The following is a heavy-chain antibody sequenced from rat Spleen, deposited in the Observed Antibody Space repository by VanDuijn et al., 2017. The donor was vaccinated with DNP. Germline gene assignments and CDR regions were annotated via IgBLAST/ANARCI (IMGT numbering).Heavy chain of an antibody. V-gene: IGHV5-19*01. CDR2: ISPSGGST. Sequence: EVQLVESGGGPVQPGRSLKLSCAASGFTFSNYGMHWIRQAPTKGLEWVASISPSGGSTYYRDSVKGRFTISRDNAKSTLYLQMDSLRSEDTATYYCATDRITMMVRYYFDYWGQGVMVTVSS. D-gene: IGHD1-12*03. CDR3: ATDRITMMVRYYFDY. J-gene: IGHJ2*01. CDR1: GFTFSNYG.